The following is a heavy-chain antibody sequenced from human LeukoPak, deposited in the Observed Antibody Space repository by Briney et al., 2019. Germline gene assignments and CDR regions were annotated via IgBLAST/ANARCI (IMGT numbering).Heavy chain of an antibody. J-gene: IGHJ3*02. CDR2: IRDDGKNQ. Sequence: GGSLRLSCAASGFTFSSYGMHWVRQPPGKELEWVASIRDDGKNQYYTDSVKGRFTISRDNSKNTLYLQMNSLRAEDTAVYYCAKKTIVGATVDAFDIWGQGTMVTVSS. CDR3: AKKTIVGATVDAFDI. D-gene: IGHD1-26*01. V-gene: IGHV3-30*02. CDR1: GFTFSSYG.